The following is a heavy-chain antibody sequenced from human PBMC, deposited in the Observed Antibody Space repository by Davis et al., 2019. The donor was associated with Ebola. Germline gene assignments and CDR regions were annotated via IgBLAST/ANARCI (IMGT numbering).Heavy chain of an antibody. Sequence: GESLKTSCAASGFTFSSYSMNWVRQAPGKGLVWVSRIHADGSSTTYADSVRGRFTVSRDNAKNTVYLQMNSLRVEDTAVYYCARGTIFDNYFYMDVWGTGTTVIVSS. CDR2: IHADGSST. D-gene: IGHD3-3*01. J-gene: IGHJ6*03. CDR3: ARGTIFDNYFYMDV. V-gene: IGHV3-74*01. CDR1: GFTFSSYS.